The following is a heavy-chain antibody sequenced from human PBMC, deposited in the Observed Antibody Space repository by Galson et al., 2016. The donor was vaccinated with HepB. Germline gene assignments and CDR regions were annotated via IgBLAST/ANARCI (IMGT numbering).Heavy chain of an antibody. Sequence: SLRLSCAASGFTFRSNAMAWVRQAPGKGLEWVSGIGSSGGDPHYADPVKGRFTISRDNSKNTLYLQMNNLRDEDTAVYYCAKDPHYWSAMDYWGQGSLVTVSS. J-gene: IGHJ4*02. CDR1: GFTFRSNA. CDR2: IGSSGGDP. V-gene: IGHV3-23*01. CDR3: AKDPHYWSAMDY. D-gene: IGHD3-3*02.